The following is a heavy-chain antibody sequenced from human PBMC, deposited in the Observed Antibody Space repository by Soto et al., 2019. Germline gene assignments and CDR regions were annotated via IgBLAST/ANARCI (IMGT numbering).Heavy chain of an antibody. CDR1: GGSITHHY. D-gene: IGHD2-8*01. CDR2: IYYTGST. CDR3: AREYLRWFDP. Sequence: QVQLQESGPGLVKPSETLSLTCTVSGGSITHHYWSWIRQPPGRGLEWVGYIYYTGSTSYNPSLKSRVAMSVDTSKKQISLKLTSVTAADTAVYYCAREYLRWFDPWGQGTLVTVSS. J-gene: IGHJ5*02. V-gene: IGHV4-59*11.